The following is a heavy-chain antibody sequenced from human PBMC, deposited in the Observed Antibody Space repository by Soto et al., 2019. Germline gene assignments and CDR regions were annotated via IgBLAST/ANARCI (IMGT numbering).Heavy chain of an antibody. J-gene: IGHJ4*02. CDR2: IKGDTYAT. V-gene: IGHV3-73*01. CDR3: TGISIGH. D-gene: IGHD3-22*01. CDR1: GFTFSGST. Sequence: GGSLRLSCAASGFTFSGSTVHWVRQASGKGLEWVGRIKGDTYATIYAASVEGRFTISRDDSQNTAYLQMNSLRTEDTAVYYCTGISIGHWGQGTLVTVSS.